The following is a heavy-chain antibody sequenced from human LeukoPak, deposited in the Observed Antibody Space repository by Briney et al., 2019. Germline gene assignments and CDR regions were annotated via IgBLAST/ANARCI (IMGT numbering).Heavy chain of an antibody. Sequence: GGTLRLSCAASGFTFSSHGMSWVRQAPGKGLEWVSTISGSGDYTYYADSVKGRFTISRDNSKNTLYLQMNSLRAEDTAVYYCAKVTYGSGTYGAFDSWGQGTLVTVSS. CDR2: ISGSGDYT. J-gene: IGHJ4*02. CDR3: AKVTYGSGTYGAFDS. D-gene: IGHD3-10*01. CDR1: GFTFSSHG. V-gene: IGHV3-23*01.